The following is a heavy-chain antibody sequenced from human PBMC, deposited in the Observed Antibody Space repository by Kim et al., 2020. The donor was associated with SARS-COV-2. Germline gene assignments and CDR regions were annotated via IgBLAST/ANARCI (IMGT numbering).Heavy chain of an antibody. J-gene: IGHJ4*02. D-gene: IGHD6-13*01. V-gene: IGHV4-59*01. CDR3: ARARRISAASIVS. Sequence: YDPPLRDRITISVDTANNQFSLKLSSVTAADTAVYYCARARRISAASIVSWGQGTLVTVSS.